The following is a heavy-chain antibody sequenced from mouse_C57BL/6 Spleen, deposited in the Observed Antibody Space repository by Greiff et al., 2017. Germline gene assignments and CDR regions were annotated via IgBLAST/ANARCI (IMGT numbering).Heavy chain of an antibody. J-gene: IGHJ2*01. V-gene: IGHV3-6*01. CDR2: ISYDGSN. D-gene: IGHD3-3*01. CDR1: GYSITSGYY. Sequence: ESGPGLVKPSQSLSLTCSVTGYSITSGYYWNWIRQFPGNKLEWMGYISYDGSNNYNPSLKNRIPITRDTSKNQFFLKLNSVTTEDTATYYCARDKGFYFDYWGQGTTLTVSS. CDR3: ARDKGFYFDY.